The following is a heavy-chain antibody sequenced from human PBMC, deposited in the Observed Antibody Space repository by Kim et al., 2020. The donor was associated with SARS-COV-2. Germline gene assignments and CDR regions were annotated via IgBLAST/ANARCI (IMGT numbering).Heavy chain of an antibody. D-gene: IGHD3-10*01. CDR1: GYTLTSYY. V-gene: IGHV1-46*01. Sequence: ASVKVSCKASGYTLTSYYMHWVRQAPGQGLEWMGIINPSGGSTSYAQKFQGRVTMTRDTSTSTVYMELSSLRSEDTAVYYCARGSLLLDYYYYGMDVWGQGTTVTVSS. J-gene: IGHJ6*02. CDR2: INPSGGST. CDR3: ARGSLLLDYYYYGMDV.